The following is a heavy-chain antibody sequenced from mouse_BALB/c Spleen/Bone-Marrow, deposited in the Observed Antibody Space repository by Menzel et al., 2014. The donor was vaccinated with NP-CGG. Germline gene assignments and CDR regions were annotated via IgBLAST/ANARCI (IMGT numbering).Heavy chain of an antibody. CDR2: ISYSGST. CDR1: GDSITSGY. Sequence: EVQLVESGPSLVKPSQTLSLTYSVTGDSITSGYWNWIRKFPGNKLEYMGYISYSGSTYFNPSLKSRISITRDTSKNQYYLQLNSVTTEDTATYYCARLGGYGPYFDYWGQGTTLTVSS. J-gene: IGHJ2*01. V-gene: IGHV3-8*02. CDR3: ARLGGYGPYFDY. D-gene: IGHD1-1*02.